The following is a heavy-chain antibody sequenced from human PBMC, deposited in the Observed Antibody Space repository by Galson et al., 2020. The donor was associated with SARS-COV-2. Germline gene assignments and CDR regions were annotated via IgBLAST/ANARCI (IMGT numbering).Heavy chain of an antibody. J-gene: IGHJ4*02. D-gene: IGHD1-26*01. CDR3: ATHPPLYYVANAPVDY. CDR2: ISSDGTNK. V-gene: IGHV3-30*04. Sequence: GESLKISCAASGFAFSTYAMHWVRQAPGKGLEWVAVISSDGTNKYYAASVQGRFTISRDNSKNTLFLQKNSLRREDTAVYYCATHPPLYYVANAPVDYWGQGPLVTVSS. CDR1: GFAFSTYA.